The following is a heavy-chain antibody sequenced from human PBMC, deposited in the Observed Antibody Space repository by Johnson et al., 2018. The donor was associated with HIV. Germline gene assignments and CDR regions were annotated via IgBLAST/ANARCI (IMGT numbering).Heavy chain of an antibody. D-gene: IGHD3-22*01. J-gene: IGHJ3*02. CDR3: AREHGPDEGYYDGRYYSGFDI. CDR1: GFTFSYYG. Sequence: QLVESGGGVAHPGGSLRLSCAAVGFTFSYYGMHWVRQVPGKGLEWVAVISYDGSNKDYADSVKGRFTFSIDNSNNTLYLQMNSLRTEDTAVYYCAREHGPDEGYYDGRYYSGFDIWGQGTMVTVSS. CDR2: ISYDGSNK. V-gene: IGHV3-30*19.